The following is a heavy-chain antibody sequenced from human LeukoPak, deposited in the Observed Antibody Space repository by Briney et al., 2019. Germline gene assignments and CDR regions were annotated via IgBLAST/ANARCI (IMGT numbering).Heavy chain of an antibody. CDR1: GGSISSYY. V-gene: IGHV4-4*07. Sequence: SETLSLTCTVSGGSISSYYWSWIRQPPGEGLEWIGRIYTSGSTNYNPSLKSRVTMSVDTSKNQFSLKLSSVTAADTAVYYCARDQYSSGWYDYWGQGTLVTVSS. D-gene: IGHD6-19*01. CDR2: IYTSGST. CDR3: ARDQYSSGWYDY. J-gene: IGHJ4*02.